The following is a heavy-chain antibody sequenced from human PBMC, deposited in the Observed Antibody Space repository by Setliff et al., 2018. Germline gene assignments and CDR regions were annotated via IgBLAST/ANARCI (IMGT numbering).Heavy chain of an antibody. J-gene: IGHJ6*03. CDR3: ASIDWGVDFFHTDV. V-gene: IGHV3-74*01. Sequence: GGSLRLSCAASGFTFSRYWMYWVRQVPGKGLVWVSRINPDGNITNYAYSVRGRFTISRDNAKNTLYLQMNSLRAEDTAVYFCASIDWGVDFFHTDVWGKGTSVTVSS. D-gene: IGHD7-27*01. CDR2: INPDGNIT. CDR1: GFTFSRYW.